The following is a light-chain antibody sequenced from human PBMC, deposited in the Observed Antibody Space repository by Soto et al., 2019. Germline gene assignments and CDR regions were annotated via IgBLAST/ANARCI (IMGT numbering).Light chain of an antibody. J-gene: IGKJ5*01. V-gene: IGKV3-11*01. CDR3: QQRSNWPPIT. CDR1: QSVSSN. CDR2: GAS. Sequence: EIVMTQSPATLSMSPGERVTLSCRASQSVSSNLAWYQQKPGQAPRLLIYGASRRATGIPDRFSGSGSGTDFTLTISSLEPEDFAVYYCQQRSNWPPITFGQGTRLEIK.